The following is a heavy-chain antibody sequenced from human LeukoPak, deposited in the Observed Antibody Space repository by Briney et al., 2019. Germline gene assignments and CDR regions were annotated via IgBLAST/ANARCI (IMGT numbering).Heavy chain of an antibody. CDR1: VYTLTELS. J-gene: IGHJ5*02. CDR2: FDPEDGET. V-gene: IGHV1-24*01. D-gene: IGHD2-15*01. CDR3: ATDRYCSGGSCYSGVDWFDP. Sequence: ASVKVSCKVSVYTLTELSMHWVRQAPGKGLEWMGGFDPEDGETIYAQKFQGRVTMTEDTSTDTAYMELSSLRSEDTAVYYCATDRYCSGGSCYSGVDWFDPWGQGTLVTVSS.